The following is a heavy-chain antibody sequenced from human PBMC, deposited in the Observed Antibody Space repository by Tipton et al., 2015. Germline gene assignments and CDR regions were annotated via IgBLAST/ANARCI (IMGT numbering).Heavy chain of an antibody. CDR2: ISYTDGA. J-gene: IGHJ6*02. CDR1: GASISSTSYY. CDR3: ARDLEHGMDV. D-gene: IGHD5-24*01. V-gene: IGHV4-61*01. Sequence: TLSLTCTVFGASISSTSYYWSWIRQPPGKGLEWIGYISYTDGAHYNPAPKSRVTISVDTSKNQFSPTLNSVAATDTAVYYCARDLEHGMDVWGHGTTVTVSS.